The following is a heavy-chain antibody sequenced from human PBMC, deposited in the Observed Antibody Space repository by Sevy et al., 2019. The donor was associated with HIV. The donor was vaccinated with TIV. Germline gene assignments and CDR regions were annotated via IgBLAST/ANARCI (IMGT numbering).Heavy chain of an antibody. V-gene: IGHV3-73*01. CDR1: GFTFSGSA. Sequence: GGSLRLSCAASGFTFSGSAMHWVRHASGKGLEWVGRIRSKANSYATAYAASVKGRSTISREDSKNTAYLQMTSLKTEDTAVYYCTRHLIGARFDYWGQGTLVTVSS. J-gene: IGHJ4*02. D-gene: IGHD3-16*02. CDR3: TRHLIGARFDY. CDR2: IRSKANSYAT.